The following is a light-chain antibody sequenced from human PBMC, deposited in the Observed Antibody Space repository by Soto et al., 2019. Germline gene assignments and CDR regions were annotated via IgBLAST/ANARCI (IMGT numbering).Light chain of an antibody. CDR1: SSDVGGYNY. V-gene: IGLV2-14*01. J-gene: IGLJ2*01. CDR3: SSYTGSSTVV. Sequence: QSALTQPASVSGSPGQSITISCTGNSSDVGGYNYVSWYQQHPGKAPKLMIYEVSNRPSGVSNRFSGSKSGNTASLTISWLQAEDEADYYCSSYTGSSTVVFGGGTKLTVL. CDR2: EVS.